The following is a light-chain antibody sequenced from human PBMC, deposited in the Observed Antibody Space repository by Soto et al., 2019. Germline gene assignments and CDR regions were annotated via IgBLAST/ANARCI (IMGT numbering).Light chain of an antibody. V-gene: IGLV2-14*01. CDR3: SSLTNADSHV. Sequence: QSAPCPHSSVSGSPGQSITISCAGTISDIGAYNYVSWYQQHPGKAPKLMIFEVTNRPSGVSNRFSGSKYGNTASLTISGLQAKDEADYYCSSLTNADSHVFGTGTKVTV. J-gene: IGLJ1*01. CDR1: ISDIGAYNY. CDR2: EVT.